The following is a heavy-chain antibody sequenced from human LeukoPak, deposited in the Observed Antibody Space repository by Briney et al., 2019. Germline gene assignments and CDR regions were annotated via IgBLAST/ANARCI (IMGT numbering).Heavy chain of an antibody. CDR3: ARDLEYSSSPGLDY. Sequence: SVNVSCKASGGSFSSNAISWVRQAPGQGLEWMGGIIPIFGTANYAQKFQGRVTITTDESTSTAYMELSSLRSEDTAVYYCARDLEYSSSPGLDYWGQGTLVTVSS. D-gene: IGHD6-6*01. V-gene: IGHV1-69*05. CDR1: GGSFSSNA. CDR2: IIPIFGTA. J-gene: IGHJ4*02.